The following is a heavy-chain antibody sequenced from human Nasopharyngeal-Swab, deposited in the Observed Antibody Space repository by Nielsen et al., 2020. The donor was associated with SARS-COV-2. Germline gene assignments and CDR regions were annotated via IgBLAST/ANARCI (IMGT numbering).Heavy chain of an antibody. V-gene: IGHV4-39*01. CDR1: GGSISSSSYY. CDR2: IYYSGRT. CDR3: ARLGIAARWGY. Sequence: SATLSLTCTVSGGSISSSSYYWGWLRQPPGKGREWIGSIYYSGRTYYNPSLKSRVTISVDTSKNQFSRKLSSVTAADTAVYYCARLGIAARWGYWGQGTLVTVSS. J-gene: IGHJ4*02. D-gene: IGHD6-6*01.